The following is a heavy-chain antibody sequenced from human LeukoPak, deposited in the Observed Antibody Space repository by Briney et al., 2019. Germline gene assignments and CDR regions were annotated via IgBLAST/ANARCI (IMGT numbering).Heavy chain of an antibody. CDR2: ISSSSSYI. CDR1: GFTFSSYS. D-gene: IGHD6-13*01. CDR3: ARDLSSSWQSFDY. V-gene: IGHV3-21*01. J-gene: IGHJ4*02. Sequence: GGSLRLSCAASGFTFSSYSMNWVRQAPGNGLEWVSSISSSSSYIYYADSVKGRFTISRDNAKNPLYLQMNSLRAEDTAVYYCARDLSSSWQSFDYWGQGTLVTVSS.